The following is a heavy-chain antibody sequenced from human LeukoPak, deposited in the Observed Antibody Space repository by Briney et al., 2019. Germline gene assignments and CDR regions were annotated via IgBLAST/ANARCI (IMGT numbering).Heavy chain of an antibody. D-gene: IGHD2-21*02. CDR1: GFTVSSNY. Sequence: AGGSLRLSCAASGFTVSSNYMSWVRQAPGKGLEWASVIYSGGSTYYADSVKGRFTISRDNSKNTLYLQMNSLRAEDTAVYYCARVTETYYYYYYMDVWGKGTTVTVSS. J-gene: IGHJ6*03. V-gene: IGHV3-66*02. CDR3: ARVTETYYYYYYMDV. CDR2: IYSGGST.